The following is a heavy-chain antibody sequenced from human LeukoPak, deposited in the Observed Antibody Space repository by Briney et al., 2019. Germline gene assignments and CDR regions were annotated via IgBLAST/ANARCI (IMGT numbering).Heavy chain of an antibody. J-gene: IGHJ6*02. CDR3: AKGATGGDGTYGMDV. Sequence: GGSLRLSCAASGFTFSSYAMHWVRQAPGKGLEWVAVISYDGSNKYYADSVKGRFTISRDNSKNTLSLQMNSLRAEDTAVYHCAKGATGGDGTYGMDVWGQGTTVTVSS. D-gene: IGHD2-21*02. CDR1: GFTFSSYA. CDR2: ISYDGSNK. V-gene: IGHV3-30-3*01.